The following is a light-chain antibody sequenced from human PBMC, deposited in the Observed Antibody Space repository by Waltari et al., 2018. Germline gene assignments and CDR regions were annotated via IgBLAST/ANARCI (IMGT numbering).Light chain of an antibody. J-gene: IGLJ2*01. Sequence: QSVLTQPPSASGTPGPRVIISCSGLSSNMGSNYVSWYQQGPGTAPKPLIYKNNQRPSGVPDRFSGSKSGTSASLAISGLRSEDEADYYCAAWDDSLSGHVVFGGGTKLTAL. CDR2: KNN. V-gene: IGLV1-47*01. CDR1: SSNMGSNY. CDR3: AAWDDSLSGHVV.